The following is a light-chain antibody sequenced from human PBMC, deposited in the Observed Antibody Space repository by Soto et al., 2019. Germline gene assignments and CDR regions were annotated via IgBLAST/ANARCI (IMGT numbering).Light chain of an antibody. CDR2: GAS. V-gene: IGKV3-20*01. J-gene: IGKJ1*01. CDR1: QSVSSSY. Sequence: EMVLTQSPGTLSLSPGERATLSCSASQSVSSSYLAWYQQKPGQAPRLLIYGASSRATGIPDRFSGSGSGTDFTLTISRLEPEDFAVYYCQEYGSSLWKFGQGTKVEIK. CDR3: QEYGSSLWK.